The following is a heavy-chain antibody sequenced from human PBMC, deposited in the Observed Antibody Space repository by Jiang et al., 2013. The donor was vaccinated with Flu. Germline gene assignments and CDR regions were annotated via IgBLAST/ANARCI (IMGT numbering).Heavy chain of an antibody. D-gene: IGHD3-3*01. CDR2: MNPNSGNT. Sequence: AEVKKPGASVKVSCKASGYTFNTYDINWVRQGPGQGLEWMGWMNPNSGNTGYAQKFQGRVSMTRSISINTAYMELSSLRSEDTAVYYCARVSPYDPWSGFYYYYGMDVWGQGTTVTVSS. J-gene: IGHJ6*02. CDR3: ARVSPYDPWSGFYYYYGMDV. CDR1: GYTFNTYD. V-gene: IGHV1-8*01.